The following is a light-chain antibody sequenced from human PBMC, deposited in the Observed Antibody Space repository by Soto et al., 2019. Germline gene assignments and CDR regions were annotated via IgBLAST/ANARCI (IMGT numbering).Light chain of an antibody. J-gene: IGKJ2*01. CDR1: QSVSSN. V-gene: IGKV3-15*01. CDR2: AAS. Sequence: IVLTQSPLTLSLSPGETATLSCRASQSVSSNLAWYQHRPGQAPRLLIYAASARATGVPARFSGSGSGTDYILTISSLQSEDSAVYYCQQNIMWPPYTFGQGTKLEIK. CDR3: QQNIMWPPYT.